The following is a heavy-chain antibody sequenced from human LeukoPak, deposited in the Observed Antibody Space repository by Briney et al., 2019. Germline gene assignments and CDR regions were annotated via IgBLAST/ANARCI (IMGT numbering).Heavy chain of an antibody. D-gene: IGHD3-16*01. CDR1: GGSISSYY. Sequence: SETLSLTCTVSGGSISSYYWSWIRQPPGKGLEWIGYIHYSGSTNYNPSLKSRVTISVDTSKNQFSLKLSSVTAADTAVYYCARHRWGGWFDPWGQGTLVTVSS. J-gene: IGHJ5*02. CDR2: IHYSGST. CDR3: ARHRWGGWFDP. V-gene: IGHV4-59*01.